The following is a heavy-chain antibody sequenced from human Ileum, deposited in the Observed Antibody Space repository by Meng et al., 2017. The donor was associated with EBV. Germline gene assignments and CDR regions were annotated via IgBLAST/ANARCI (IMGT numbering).Heavy chain of an antibody. D-gene: IGHD2-21*01. CDR2: IKSRSDGGTI. Sequence: EVQLVESGGGLVMPGXSLRLSCAASGFTSSNAWMSWVRQAPGKGLECVGRIKSRSDGGTIDYAAPVKGRFTISRDDSKNTMYLQMNSLKTEDTAVYYCTKSACGGDCYWGQGTLVTVSS. CDR1: GFTSSNAW. J-gene: IGHJ4*02. CDR3: TKSACGGDCY. V-gene: IGHV3-15*01.